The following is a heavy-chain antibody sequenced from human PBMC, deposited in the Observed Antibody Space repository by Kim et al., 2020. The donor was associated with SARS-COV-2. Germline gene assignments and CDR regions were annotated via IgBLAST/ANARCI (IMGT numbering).Heavy chain of an antibody. CDR3: ARDQRAYSSSWYGGKDYYGMDV. CDR2: ISSSSSTI. CDR1: GFTFSSYS. D-gene: IGHD6-13*01. V-gene: IGHV3-48*02. Sequence: GGSLRLSWAASGFTFSSYSMNWVRQAPGKGLEWVSYISSSSSTIYYADSVKGRFTISRDNAKNSLYLQMNSLRDEDTAVYYCARDQRAYSSSWYGGKDYYGMDVWGQGTTVTVSS. J-gene: IGHJ6*02.